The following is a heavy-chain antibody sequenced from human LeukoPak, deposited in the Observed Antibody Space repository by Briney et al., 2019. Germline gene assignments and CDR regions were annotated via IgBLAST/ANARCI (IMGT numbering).Heavy chain of an antibody. D-gene: IGHD4-23*01. Sequence: SATLSLTCTVSGGSISSYYWSWIRPPPGKGLEWTGYIYYSGSTNYNPSLKSRVTISIDTSKNQFSLELSSVTAADTAVYYCARHQRGNSDAFDIWGQGTMVTVSS. J-gene: IGHJ3*02. CDR1: GGSISSYY. CDR2: IYYSGST. CDR3: ARHQRGNSDAFDI. V-gene: IGHV4-59*01.